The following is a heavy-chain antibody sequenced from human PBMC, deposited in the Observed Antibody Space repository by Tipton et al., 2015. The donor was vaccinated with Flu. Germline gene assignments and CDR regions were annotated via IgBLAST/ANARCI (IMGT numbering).Heavy chain of an antibody. Sequence: TLSLTCSVSGDSLGSSYYWAWIRQPPGRGLEWIGNIHTSAGTYYNLSLKSRVTISVDRSKNQFSPRLASVTAADTAVYFCARRDFSNYVSEPKNWFDSWGQRNLVTVSS. CDR3: ARRDFSNYVSEPKNWFDS. D-gene: IGHD4-11*01. J-gene: IGHJ5*01. CDR2: IHTSAGT. CDR1: GDSLGSSYY. V-gene: IGHV4-38-2*01.